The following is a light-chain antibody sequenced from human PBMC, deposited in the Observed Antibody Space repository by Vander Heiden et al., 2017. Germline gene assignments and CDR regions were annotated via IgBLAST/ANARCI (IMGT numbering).Light chain of an antibody. J-gene: IGKJ1*01. V-gene: IGKV1-6*01. CDR3: LQDYNYPRT. Sequence: ASCMSGSVGDKISINCRASHDIGNDLGGYQQKPGKAPKLLIYAASRLQSGVPSRFSGSGSATDFTLTISSLQPEDFVSYFWLQDYNYPRTFGQGTKVEIK. CDR1: HDIGND. CDR2: AAS.